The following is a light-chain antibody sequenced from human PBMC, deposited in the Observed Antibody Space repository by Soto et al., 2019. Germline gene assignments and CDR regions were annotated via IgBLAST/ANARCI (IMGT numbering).Light chain of an antibody. CDR2: GNT. V-gene: IGLV1-40*01. Sequence: QSVLTQPPSVSGAPGQRVTISCTGSSSNIGAGYDVHWYQQLPGTARKLLIYGNTNRPSGVPDRFSGSKSGTSASLAITGLQAEDEADYYCQSYDSSLSGPSFVFGTGTKLTVL. J-gene: IGLJ1*01. CDR1: SSNIGAGYD. CDR3: QSYDSSLSGPSFV.